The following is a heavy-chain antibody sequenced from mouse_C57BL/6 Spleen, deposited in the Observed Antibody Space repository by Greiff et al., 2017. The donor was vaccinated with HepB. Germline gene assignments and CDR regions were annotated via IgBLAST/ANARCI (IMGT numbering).Heavy chain of an antibody. V-gene: IGHV1-15*01. CDR2: IDPETGGT. Sequence: QVQLQQSGAELVRPGASVTLSCKASGYTFTDYEMHWVKQTPVHGLEWIGAIDPETGGTAYNQKFKGKAILTADKSSSTAYMELRSLTSEDSAVYYCTRGYDYPAWFAYWGQGTLVTVSA. CDR1: GYTFTDYE. D-gene: IGHD2-4*01. J-gene: IGHJ3*01. CDR3: TRGYDYPAWFAY.